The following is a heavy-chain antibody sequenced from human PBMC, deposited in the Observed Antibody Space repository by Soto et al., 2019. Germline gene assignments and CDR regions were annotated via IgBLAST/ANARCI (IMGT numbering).Heavy chain of an antibody. CDR2: ISSSSSYI. J-gene: IGHJ4*02. CDR1: GFTFTRYT. V-gene: IGHV3-21*01. CDR3: ASYCSSTSCYIE. D-gene: IGHD2-2*02. Sequence: GRSLTLSCPASGFTFTRYTLNWVRQAPGKGLEWVSSISSSSSYIYYADSVKGRFTISRDNAKNSLYLQMNSLRAEDTAVYYCASYCSSTSCYIEWGQGTLVTVSS.